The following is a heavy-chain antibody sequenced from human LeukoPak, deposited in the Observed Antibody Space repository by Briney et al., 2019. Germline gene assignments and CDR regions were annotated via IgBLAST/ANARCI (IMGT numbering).Heavy chain of an antibody. CDR1: GFTFSSYG. CDR3: AREQRRITMIVVAFGAFDI. CDR2: IRYDGSNK. Sequence: GGSLRLSCAASGFTFSSYGMHWVRQAPGKGLEWVAFIRYDGSNKYYADSVKGRFTISRDNSKNTLYLQMNSLRAEDTSVYYCAREQRRITMIVVAFGAFDIWGQGIMVTVSS. J-gene: IGHJ3*02. D-gene: IGHD3-22*01. V-gene: IGHV3-30*02.